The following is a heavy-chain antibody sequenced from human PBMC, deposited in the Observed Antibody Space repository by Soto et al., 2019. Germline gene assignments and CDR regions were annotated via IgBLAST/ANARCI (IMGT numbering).Heavy chain of an antibody. CDR3: ATQGLPNYYHYGMDV. J-gene: IGHJ6*02. V-gene: IGHV1-69*05. CDR1: GGTFSSYA. D-gene: IGHD5-18*01. CDR2: IIPIFGTA. Sequence: QVQLVQSGAEVKKPGSSVKVSCKASGGTFSSYAISWVRQAPGQGLEWMGGIIPIFGTANYAQKFQGRVTXTXXXSXCTAYMELSSLRSEDTAVYYCATQGLPNYYHYGMDVWGQGTTVTVSS.